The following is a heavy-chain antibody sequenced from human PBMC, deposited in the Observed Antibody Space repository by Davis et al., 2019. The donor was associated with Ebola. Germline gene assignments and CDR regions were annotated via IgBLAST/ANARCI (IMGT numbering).Heavy chain of an antibody. Sequence: MPGGSLRLSCSFSGGSISNYYWSWIRQPPGKGLEWIGHIYYSGSTDYNPSLKSRVSISVDTSKNHFSLRMSSVTAADTAVYYCARVLVNGWPSFDYWGQGTLVTVSS. CDR1: GGSISNYY. J-gene: IGHJ4*02. CDR3: ARVLVNGWPSFDY. CDR2: IYYSGST. V-gene: IGHV4-59*12. D-gene: IGHD3-9*01.